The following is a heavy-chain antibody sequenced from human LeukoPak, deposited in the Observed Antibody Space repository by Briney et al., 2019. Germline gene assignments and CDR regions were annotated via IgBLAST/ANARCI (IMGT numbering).Heavy chain of an antibody. V-gene: IGHV1-8*01. Sequence: ASVKVSCKASGYTFTSYDINWVRQATGQGIEWMGWMNPNSGNTGYAQKFQGRVTMTRSTSINTAYMELNSLTSENTAVYYCARSSVGARRRIDYWGQGSLVTVSS. CDR3: ARSSVGARRRIDY. D-gene: IGHD1-26*01. CDR2: MNPNSGNT. J-gene: IGHJ4*02. CDR1: GYTFTSYD.